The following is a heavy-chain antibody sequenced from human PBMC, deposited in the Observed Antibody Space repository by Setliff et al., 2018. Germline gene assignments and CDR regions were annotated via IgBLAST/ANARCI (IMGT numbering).Heavy chain of an antibody. J-gene: IGHJ3*02. V-gene: IGHV3-9*01. CDR2: ISWNSGSI. D-gene: IGHD5-18*01. CDR1: GVTFDDYA. CDR3: AKLERGYSYDDAFDI. Sequence: GGSLRLSCAASGVTFDDYAMHWVRHAPGKGLEWVSGISWNSGSIGYADSVKGRVTISRDNAKNSLYLQMNSLRAEDTALYYCAKLERGYSYDDAFDIWGQGTMVTVSS.